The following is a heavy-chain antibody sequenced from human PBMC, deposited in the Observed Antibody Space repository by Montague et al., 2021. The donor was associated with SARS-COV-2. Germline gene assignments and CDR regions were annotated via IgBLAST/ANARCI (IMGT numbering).Heavy chain of an antibody. Sequence: SLRLSCAASGFTFSRYSVNWVRQAPGKGLEWTSYISSSTNIIYYADSVKGRFSISRDNARNSLYLQMNSLRVDDTAAYYCAKYLVLRAARPDALDVWGQGTVVTVSS. J-gene: IGHJ3*01. D-gene: IGHD6-6*01. CDR1: GFTFSRYS. V-gene: IGHV3-48*04. CDR3: AKYLVLRAARPDALDV. CDR2: ISSSTNII.